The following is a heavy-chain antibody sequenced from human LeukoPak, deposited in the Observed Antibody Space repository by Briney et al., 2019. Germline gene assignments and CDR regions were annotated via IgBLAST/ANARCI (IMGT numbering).Heavy chain of an antibody. Sequence: SGRSLRLSCAASGFMFSTYGMHWVRQAPGKGLEWVAVISYDGQNKYYGDSVRGRFTIARDNSKNTLHLQMNSLRREDTAMYYCAKDGLAGRFDSSVPGIYDGLDVWGQGTTVTVSS. CDR1: GFMFSTYG. V-gene: IGHV3-30*18. D-gene: IGHD6-19*01. CDR2: ISYDGQNK. CDR3: AKDGLAGRFDSSVPGIYDGLDV. J-gene: IGHJ6*02.